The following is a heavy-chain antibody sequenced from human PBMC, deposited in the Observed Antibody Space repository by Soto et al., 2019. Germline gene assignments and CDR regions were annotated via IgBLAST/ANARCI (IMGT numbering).Heavy chain of an antibody. CDR3: ARYCSSTSCYTRRYGIDL. CDR1: GFTFSSYS. D-gene: IGHD2-2*02. J-gene: IGHJ6*02. V-gene: IGHV3-21*01. Sequence: EVQLVESGGGLVKPGGSLRLSCAASGFTFSSYSMNWVRQAPGKGLEWVSSISNSSRYIYYADAVKGRFTISRDNAKKSLYLQINSLRAGHTTVYYCARYCSSTSCYTRRYGIDLWGQGTTVTVSS. CDR2: ISNSSRYI.